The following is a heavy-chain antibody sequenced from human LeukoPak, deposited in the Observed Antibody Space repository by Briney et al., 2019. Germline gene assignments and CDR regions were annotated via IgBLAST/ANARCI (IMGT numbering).Heavy chain of an antibody. D-gene: IGHD3-3*01. V-gene: IGHV1-69*05. CDR1: GGTFSSYA. CDR3: ASQYYDFWSGYSDDY. CDR2: FIPIFGTA. Sequence: GASVKVSCKASGGTFSSYAISWVRQAPGQGLEWMGGFIPIFGTANYAQKFQGRVTITTDESTSTAYMELSSLRSEDTAVYYCASQYYDFWSGYSDDYWGQGTLVTVSS. J-gene: IGHJ4*02.